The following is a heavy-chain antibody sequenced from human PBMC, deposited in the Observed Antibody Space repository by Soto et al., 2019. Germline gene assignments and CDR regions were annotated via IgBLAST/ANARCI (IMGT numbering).Heavy chain of an antibody. CDR2: ISYDGITQ. J-gene: IGHJ6*02. D-gene: IGHD3-10*01. V-gene: IGHV3-30-3*01. CDR1: GFNFSDYN. Sequence: PGGSLRLSCAASGFNFSDYNMHWVRQAPGKGLQWVARISYDGITQSYEDSVKGRFTISRDNFKNVLYLQVNSPRAEDTALYYCARRGDMVRGFIKRYCGMDVWGLGTTVTVSS. CDR3: ARRGDMVRGFIKRYCGMDV.